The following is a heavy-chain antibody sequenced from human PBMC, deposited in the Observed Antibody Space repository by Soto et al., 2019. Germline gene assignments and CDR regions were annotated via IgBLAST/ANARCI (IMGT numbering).Heavy chain of an antibody. CDR1: GFTFGDYA. CDR2: IRSKAYGGTT. D-gene: IGHD4-17*01. CDR3: TRDPDYGGNPYYYYGMDV. V-gene: IGHV3-49*04. Sequence: GGSLRLSCTASGFTFGDYAMSWVRQAPGKGLEWVGFIRSKAYGGTTEYAASVKGRFTISRDDSKSIAYLQMNSLKTEDTAVYYCTRDPDYGGNPYYYYGMDVWGQGTTVTVSS. J-gene: IGHJ6*02.